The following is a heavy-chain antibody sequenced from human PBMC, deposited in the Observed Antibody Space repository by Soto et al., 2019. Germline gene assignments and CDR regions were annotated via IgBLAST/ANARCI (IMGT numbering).Heavy chain of an antibody. CDR1: GFTRSRYT. J-gene: IGHJ4*02. Sequence: PGGSLRLSCAASGFTRSRYTMQWVRQAPGKGLEWVALNSWDGGTSAYADSVKGRFTVSRDNKKSFLYLQMDSLGPDDTALYYCVKDGDNTGYYFTYYFDHWGQGAPVTVSS. CDR3: VKDGDNTGYYFTYYFDH. V-gene: IGHV3-43*01. CDR2: NSWDGGTS. D-gene: IGHD3-22*01.